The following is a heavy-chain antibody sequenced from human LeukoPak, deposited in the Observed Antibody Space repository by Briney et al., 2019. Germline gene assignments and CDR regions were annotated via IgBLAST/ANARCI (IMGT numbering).Heavy chain of an antibody. J-gene: IGHJ4*02. Sequence: SETLSLTCTVSGGSVSSGSYYWSWIRHPPGNGLEWIGYFYYSGSTNYNPSLKSRVTISVDTSKNQFSLRVSSVTATDTAVYYCARKTASGECTITSCYIDSWGQGTLVTVSS. CDR3: ARKTASGECTITSCYIDS. CDR2: FYYSGST. V-gene: IGHV4-61*01. D-gene: IGHD2-2*02. CDR1: GGSVSSGSYY.